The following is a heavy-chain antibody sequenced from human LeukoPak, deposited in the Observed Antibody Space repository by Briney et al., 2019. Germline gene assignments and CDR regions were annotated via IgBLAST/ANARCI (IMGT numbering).Heavy chain of an antibody. CDR1: GFTFSSYA. CDR2: ISSSSSYI. D-gene: IGHD2-21*02. CDR3: ARDGSRGNLVTAPDF. J-gene: IGHJ4*02. Sequence: GGSLRLSCAASGFTFSSYAMSWVRQAPGKGLEWVSSISSSSSYIYYADSVKGRFTISRDNAKNSLYLQMNSLRAEDTAVYYCARDGSRGNLVTAPDFWGQGTLVTVSS. V-gene: IGHV3-21*01.